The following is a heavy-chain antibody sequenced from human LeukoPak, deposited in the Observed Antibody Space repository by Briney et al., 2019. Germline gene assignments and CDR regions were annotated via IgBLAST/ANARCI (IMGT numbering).Heavy chain of an antibody. V-gene: IGHV3-11*01. CDR2: ISSSCSTI. Sequence: GGSLRLSCAASGFTFSDYYMSWIRQAPGKGLEWVSYISSSCSTIYYADSVKGRFTISRDNAKNSLYLQMNSLRAEDTAVYYCARDREDFGEFPYYYYYMDVWGKGTTVTISS. J-gene: IGHJ6*03. CDR1: GFTFSDYY. D-gene: IGHD3-10*01. CDR3: ARDREDFGEFPYYYYYMDV.